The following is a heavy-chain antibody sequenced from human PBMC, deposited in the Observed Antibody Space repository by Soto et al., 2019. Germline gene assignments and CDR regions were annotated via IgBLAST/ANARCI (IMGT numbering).Heavy chain of an antibody. Sequence: QVQLQESGPGLVKPSGTLSLTCAVSGGSISTSNWWSWVRQPPGKGLEWIGEVYRTGSTNYNPSLESRLTISVDKSKNQFSLKLTSGIAADTAVYYCAGARATIAAAAIFDCWGQGTLVTVSS. J-gene: IGHJ4*02. CDR1: GGSISTSNW. V-gene: IGHV4-4*02. CDR3: AGARATIAAAAIFDC. CDR2: VYRTGST. D-gene: IGHD6-13*01.